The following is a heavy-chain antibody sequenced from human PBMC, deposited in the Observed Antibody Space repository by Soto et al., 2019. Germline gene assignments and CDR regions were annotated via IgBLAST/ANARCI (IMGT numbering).Heavy chain of an antibody. CDR3: ARASNKRGYSYGPDY. CDR1: GGSISSNIYY. Sequence: SETLSLTCTVSGGSISSNIYYWGWIRQPPGKGLEWIGNINHSGSTNCNPSLKSRVTISVDTSKSQFSLKLSSVTAADTAVYYCARASNKRGYSYGPDYWGQGILVTVSS. D-gene: IGHD5-18*01. V-gene: IGHV4-39*07. J-gene: IGHJ4*02. CDR2: INHSGST.